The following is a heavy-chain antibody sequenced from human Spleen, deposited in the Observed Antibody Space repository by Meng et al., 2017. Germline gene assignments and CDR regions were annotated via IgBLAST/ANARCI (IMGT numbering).Heavy chain of an antibody. Sequence: SGLGFKKPGAPMKVSCKASGYTLTSYAINWLRQAPGKGLEWMGWIDTKTGSPRYAQGFKGRLVFSSDTSVSTAYLQISGLKADDTAVYYCTRDGYSDCSRTSCFDYWGQGTLVTVSS. CDR1: GYTLTSYA. J-gene: IGHJ4*02. D-gene: IGHD2-2*01. CDR3: TRDGYSDCSRTSCFDY. V-gene: IGHV7-4-1*02. CDR2: IDTKTGSP.